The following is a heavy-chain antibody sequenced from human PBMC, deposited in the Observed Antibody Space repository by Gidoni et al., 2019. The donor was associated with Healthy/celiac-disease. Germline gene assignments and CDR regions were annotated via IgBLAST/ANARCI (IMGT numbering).Heavy chain of an antibody. CDR3: ARLTSNYGVHYFDY. V-gene: IGHV2-26*01. CDR2: IFSNDEK. CDR1: GFSLSNARMG. Sequence: QVTLKESGPVLVKPTETLTLTCTVSGFSLSNARMGVRWIRQPPGKALEWLAHIFSNDEKSYSTSLKSRLTISKDTSKSQVVLTMTNMDPVDTATYYCARLTSNYGVHYFDYWGQGTLVTVSS. D-gene: IGHD4-4*01. J-gene: IGHJ4*02.